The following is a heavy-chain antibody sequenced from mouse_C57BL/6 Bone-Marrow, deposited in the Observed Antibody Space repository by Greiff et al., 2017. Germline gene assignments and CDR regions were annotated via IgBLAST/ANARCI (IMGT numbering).Heavy chain of an antibody. CDR1: GFTFSDYG. CDR3: ARRGYGPYYAMDY. J-gene: IGHJ4*01. D-gene: IGHD2-2*01. V-gene: IGHV5-15*01. Sequence: EVHLVASGGGLVQPGGSLKLSCAASGFTFSDYGMAWVRQAPRKGPEWVAFISNLAYSIYYADTVTGRFPISSENAKITLYLEMSSLRSEDTAMYYCARRGYGPYYAMDYWGQGTSVTVSS. CDR2: ISNLAYSI.